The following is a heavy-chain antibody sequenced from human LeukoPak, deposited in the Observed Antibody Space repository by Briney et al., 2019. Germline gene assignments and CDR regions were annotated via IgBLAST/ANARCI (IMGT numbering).Heavy chain of an antibody. D-gene: IGHD3-3*01. CDR2: IYYSGST. CDR1: GGSISSSSYY. V-gene: IGHV4-39*01. J-gene: IGHJ4*02. Sequence: SETLSLTCTVSGGSISSSSYYWGWIRQPPGKGLEWIGSIYYSGSTYYNPSLKSRVTISVDTSKNQFSLKLSSVTAADTAVYYCASSYAPDFWSGYAFFDYWGQGTLVTVSS. CDR3: ASSYAPDFWSGYAFFDY.